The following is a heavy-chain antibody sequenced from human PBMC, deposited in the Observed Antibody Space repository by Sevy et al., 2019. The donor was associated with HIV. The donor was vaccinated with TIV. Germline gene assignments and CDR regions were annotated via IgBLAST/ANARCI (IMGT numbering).Heavy chain of an antibody. V-gene: IGHV1-2*02. CDR2: INPNSGGT. Sequence: ASVKVSCKTSGYTFTSFYIHWVRQAPGQGLEWMGWINPNSGGTKFAQPFQGRVTLTRDTSITTAYMELSGLTSDDTALYFCARENPGRMLASDYWGQGTLVTVSS. J-gene: IGHJ4*02. CDR3: ARENPGRMLASDY. CDR1: GYTFTSFY. D-gene: IGHD2-8*01.